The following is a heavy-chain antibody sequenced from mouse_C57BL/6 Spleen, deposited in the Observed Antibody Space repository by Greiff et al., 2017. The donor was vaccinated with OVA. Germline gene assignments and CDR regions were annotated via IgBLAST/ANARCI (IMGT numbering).Heavy chain of an antibody. D-gene: IGHD1-1*01. V-gene: IGHV10-1*01. J-gene: IGHJ1*03. CDR3: VSDYYGSSYVYFDI. Sequence: EVMLVESGGGLVQPKGSLKLSCAASGFSFNTYAMNWVRQAPGKGLEWVARIRSKSNNYATYYADSVKDRFTISRDDSESMLYLQMNNLKTEDTAMYYCVSDYYGSSYVYFDIWGTGTTVTVSS. CDR2: IRSKSNNYAT. CDR1: GFSFNTYA.